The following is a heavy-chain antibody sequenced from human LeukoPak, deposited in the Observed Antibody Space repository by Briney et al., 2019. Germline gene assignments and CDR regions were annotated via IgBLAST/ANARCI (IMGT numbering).Heavy chain of an antibody. D-gene: IGHD3-10*01. J-gene: IGHJ4*02. CDR3: ARAWFGGDYFDY. CDR1: GFTFSNYW. V-gene: IGHV3-74*01. Sequence: GGSLRLSCAASGFTFSNYWMHWVRQAPGKGLVWVSRIFSDGSSTSYADSVKGRFTISRDNAKNTLYLQMNSLRAEDTAVYYCARAWFGGDYFDYWGQGTLVTVSS. CDR2: IFSDGSST.